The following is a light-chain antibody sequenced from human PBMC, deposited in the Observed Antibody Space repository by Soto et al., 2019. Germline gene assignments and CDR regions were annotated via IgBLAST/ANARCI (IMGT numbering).Light chain of an antibody. CDR3: QLFGSSPPKYT. Sequence: EIVLTQSPVTLSLSPGESATLSCRASQSISSSYLAWYQQKPGQAPRLLMYDASSRATDIPDRFSGSGSGTDFTLTIRRLEPEDVAVYYCQLFGSSPPKYTFGQGTKLEIK. V-gene: IGKV3-20*01. CDR1: QSISSSY. J-gene: IGKJ2*01. CDR2: DAS.